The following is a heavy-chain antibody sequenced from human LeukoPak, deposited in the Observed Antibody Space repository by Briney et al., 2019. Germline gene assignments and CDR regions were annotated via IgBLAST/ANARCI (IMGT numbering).Heavy chain of an antibody. CDR2: IGTASDT. V-gene: IGHV3-13*01. CDR3: ARGPPRGKYYYMDV. CDR1: GFTFSSYD. Sequence: GGSLRLSCAASGFTFSSYDMPWVRQPTGQGLEWVSTIGTASDTYYPGSVEGRFTLSRDNAKNSLYLQMNSLTAGDTAVYYCARGPPRGKYYYMDVWGKGTTVTVSS. J-gene: IGHJ6*03. D-gene: IGHD1-1*01.